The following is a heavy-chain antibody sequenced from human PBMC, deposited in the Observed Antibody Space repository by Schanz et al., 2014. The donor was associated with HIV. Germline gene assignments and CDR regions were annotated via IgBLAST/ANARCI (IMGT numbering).Heavy chain of an antibody. CDR2: ISWNSGSI. J-gene: IGHJ4*02. CDR1: GFTFDDYA. V-gene: IGHV3-9*01. CDR3: AKAPNYYDSSGYFDY. Sequence: EVQLVESGGGLVQPGRSLRLSCAASGFTFDDYAMHWVRQAPGKGLEWVSGISWNSGSIGYADSVKGRFTISRDNAKNSLYLQMNSLRAEDTALYYCAKAPNYYDSSGYFDYWGQGTLVTVSS. D-gene: IGHD3-22*01.